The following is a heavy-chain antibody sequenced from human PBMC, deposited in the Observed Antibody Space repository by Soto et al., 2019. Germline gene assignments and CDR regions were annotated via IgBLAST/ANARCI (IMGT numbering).Heavy chain of an antibody. Sequence: EVQLLESGGGLVQPGGSLRLSCAASGFTFSSDAMSWVRQAPGKGLEWVSAISGSGGSTYYADSVKGRFTISRDNSKNTLYLQMNSLRAEDSAVYYCAKGWFGQPYFDYWGQGTLVTVSS. V-gene: IGHV3-23*01. CDR1: GFTFSSDA. CDR3: AKGWFGQPYFDY. J-gene: IGHJ4*02. CDR2: ISGSGGST. D-gene: IGHD3-10*01.